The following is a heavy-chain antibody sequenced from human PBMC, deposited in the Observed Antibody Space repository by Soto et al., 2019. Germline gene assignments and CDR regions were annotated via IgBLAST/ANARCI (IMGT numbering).Heavy chain of an antibody. Sequence: ESGGGLVQPGGSLRLSCGASGFTFSSHWMTWVRQAPGRGLEWVASIKQEGSEKHHVDSVKGRFTISRDDAKNSLYLQMNSLRAEDTAVYYCARGSGSYYAGHFDPWGQGTLVTVSS. CDR3: ARGSGSYYAGHFDP. J-gene: IGHJ5*02. CDR1: GFTFSSHW. D-gene: IGHD1-26*01. V-gene: IGHV3-7*03. CDR2: IKQEGSEK.